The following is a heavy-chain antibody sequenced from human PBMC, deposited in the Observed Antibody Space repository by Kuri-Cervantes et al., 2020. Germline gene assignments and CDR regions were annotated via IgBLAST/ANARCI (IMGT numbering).Heavy chain of an antibody. V-gene: IGHV4-39*01. CDR2: IYYSGST. Sequence: SETLSLTCTVSGGSISSSSYYWGWLRQPPGKGLEWIGSIYYSGSTYYNPSLKSRVTISVDTSKNQFSLKLSSVTAADTAVYYCARLVYYDSSGYFQARYYFDYWGQGTLVTVSS. J-gene: IGHJ4*02. D-gene: IGHD3-22*01. CDR3: ARLVYYDSSGYFQARYYFDY. CDR1: GGSISSSSYY.